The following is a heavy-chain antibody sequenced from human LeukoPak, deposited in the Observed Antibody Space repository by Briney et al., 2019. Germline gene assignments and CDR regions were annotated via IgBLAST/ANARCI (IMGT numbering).Heavy chain of an antibody. CDR3: ARDLDPLWFGESPLGY. Sequence: SETLSLTCTVSGGSISSGGYYWSWIRQHPGKGLEWIGYIYYSGSTYYNPSLKGRVTISVDTSKNQFSLKLSSVTAADTAVYYCARDLDPLWFGESPLGYWGQGTLVTVSS. V-gene: IGHV4-31*03. CDR2: IYYSGST. CDR1: GGSISSGGYY. J-gene: IGHJ4*02. D-gene: IGHD3-10*01.